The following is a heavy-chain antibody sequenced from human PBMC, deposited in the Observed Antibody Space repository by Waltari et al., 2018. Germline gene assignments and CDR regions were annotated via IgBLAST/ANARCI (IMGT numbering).Heavy chain of an antibody. CDR1: GYSISSGYY. J-gene: IGHJ4*02. CDR3: ARRSGYQIDY. V-gene: IGHV4-38-2*01. D-gene: IGHD3-3*01. CDR2: IYHSGST. Sequence: QVQLQESGPGLVKPSETLSLTCAVSGYSISSGYYWGWIRQPPGKGLEWIGSIYHSGSTYYNPSLKSRVTISVDTSKNQFSLKLSSVTAADTAVYYCARRSGYQIDYWGQGTLVTVSS.